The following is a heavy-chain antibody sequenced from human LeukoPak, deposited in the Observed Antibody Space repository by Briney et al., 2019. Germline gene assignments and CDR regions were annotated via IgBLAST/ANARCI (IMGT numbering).Heavy chain of an antibody. Sequence: SETLSLTCTVSGGSISSGGYYWSWIRQHPGKGLEWIGYIYYSGSTYYNPSLKSRVTISVDTSKNQFSLKLSSVTAADTAVYYCARDAFRGGPHWGQGTLVTVSS. D-gene: IGHD3-16*01. V-gene: IGHV4-31*03. CDR3: ARDAFRGGPH. J-gene: IGHJ4*02. CDR1: GGSISSGGYY. CDR2: IYYSGST.